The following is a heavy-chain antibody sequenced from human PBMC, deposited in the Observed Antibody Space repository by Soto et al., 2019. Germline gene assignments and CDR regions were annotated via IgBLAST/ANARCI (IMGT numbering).Heavy chain of an antibody. CDR2: INAGNGNT. CDR1: GYTFTSYA. CDR3: ARDKSSSWYNYYYMDV. Sequence: ASVKVSCKASGYTFTSYAMHWVRQAPGQRLEWMGWINAGNGNTKYSQKFQGRVTITRDTSASTAYMELSSLRSEDTAVYYCARDKSSSWYNYYYMDVWGKGTTVTVSS. V-gene: IGHV1-3*01. J-gene: IGHJ6*03. D-gene: IGHD6-13*01.